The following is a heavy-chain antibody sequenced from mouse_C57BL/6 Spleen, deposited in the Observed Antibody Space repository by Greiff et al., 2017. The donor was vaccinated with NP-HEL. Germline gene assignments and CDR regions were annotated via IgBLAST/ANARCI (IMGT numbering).Heavy chain of an antibody. V-gene: IGHV5-17*01. CDR3: ARRGTYGSRGAMDY. Sequence: EVQRVESGGGLVKPGGSLKLSCAASGFTFSDYGMHWVRQAPEKGLEWVAYISSGSSTIYYADTVKGRFTISRDNAKNNLFLQMTSLRSEDTAMYYCARRGTYGSRGAMDYWGQGTSVTVSS. J-gene: IGHJ4*01. D-gene: IGHD1-1*01. CDR2: ISSGSSTI. CDR1: GFTFSDYG.